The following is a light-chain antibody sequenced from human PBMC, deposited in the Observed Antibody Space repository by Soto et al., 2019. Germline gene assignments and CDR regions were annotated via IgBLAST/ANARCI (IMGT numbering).Light chain of an antibody. Sequence: QSVLTQPPSVSGTPRQRVTISCSGSSSNIGNNFVYWYQHLPGAAPTLVVYSDNNRPSGVPVRFSGSKSGTSASLTISGLRSEDEATYYCATWDDSLSGFVVFGGGTQLTVL. CDR2: SDN. CDR1: SSNIGNNF. CDR3: ATWDDSLSGFVV. J-gene: IGLJ7*01. V-gene: IGLV1-47*01.